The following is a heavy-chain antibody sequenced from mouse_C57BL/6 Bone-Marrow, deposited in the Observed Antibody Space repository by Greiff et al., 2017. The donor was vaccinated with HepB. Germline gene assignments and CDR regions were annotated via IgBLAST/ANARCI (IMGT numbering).Heavy chain of an antibody. V-gene: IGHV5-17*01. J-gene: IGHJ3*01. D-gene: IGHD4-1*01. Sequence: EVMLVESGGGLVKPGGSLKLSCAASGFTFSDYGMHWVRQAPEKGLEWVAYISSGSSTIYYADTVKGRFTISRDNAKNTLFLQMTSLRSEDTAMYYCARRCWDGGVAYWGQGTLVTVSA. CDR2: ISSGSSTI. CDR3: ARRCWDGGVAY. CDR1: GFTFSDYG.